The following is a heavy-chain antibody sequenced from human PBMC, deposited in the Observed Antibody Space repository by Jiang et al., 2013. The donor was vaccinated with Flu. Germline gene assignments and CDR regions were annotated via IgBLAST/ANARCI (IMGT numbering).Heavy chain of an antibody. J-gene: IGHJ3*02. Sequence: GGGLVQPGGSLRLSCAASGFTFSSYEMNWVRQAPGKGLEWVSYISSSGSTIYYADSVKGRFTISRDNAKNSLYLQMNSLRAEDTAVYYCARDGMDGLRLGELSSYDAFDIWGQGTMVTVSS. CDR1: GFTFSSYE. CDR2: ISSSGSTI. D-gene: IGHD3-16*02. CDR3: ARDGMDGLRLGELSSYDAFDI. V-gene: IGHV3-48*03.